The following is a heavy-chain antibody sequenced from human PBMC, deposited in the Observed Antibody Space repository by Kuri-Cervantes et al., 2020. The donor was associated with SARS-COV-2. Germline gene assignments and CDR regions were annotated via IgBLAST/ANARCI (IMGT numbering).Heavy chain of an antibody. V-gene: IGHV4-39*07. CDR1: GGSISSSSYY. CDR2: IYYSGST. J-gene: IGHJ6*03. D-gene: IGHD3-16*01. CDR3: ARDLWGSPGYMDV. Sequence: SETLSLTCTVSGGSISSSSYYWGWIRQPPGKGLEWIGSIYYSGSTYYNPSLESRVTISVDTSKNQFSLKLSSVTAADTAVYYCARDLWGSPGYMDVWGKGTTVTVSS.